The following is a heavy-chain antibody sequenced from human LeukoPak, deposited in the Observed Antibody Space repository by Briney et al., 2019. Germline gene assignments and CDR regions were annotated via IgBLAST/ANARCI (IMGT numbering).Heavy chain of an antibody. Sequence: GGSLRLSCAASGFSLRNFAMNWVRQAPGKGLEWVSSISSSSSYIYYADSVKGRFTISRDNAKNSLYLQMNSLRAEDTAVYYCARGDYWGQGTLVTVSS. CDR2: ISSSSSYI. CDR3: ARGDY. J-gene: IGHJ4*02. V-gene: IGHV3-21*01. CDR1: GFSLRNFA.